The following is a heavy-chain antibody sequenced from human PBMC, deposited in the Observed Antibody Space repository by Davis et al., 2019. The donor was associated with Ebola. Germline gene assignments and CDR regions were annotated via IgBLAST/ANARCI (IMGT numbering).Heavy chain of an antibody. J-gene: IGHJ5*02. CDR2: IYYSGST. Sequence: GSLRLSCAVSGGSISSYYWSWIRQPPGKGLEWIGYIYYSGSTNYNPSLKSRVTISVDTSKNQFSLKLSSVTAADTAVYYCAAGRWFDPWGQGTLVTVSS. CDR3: AAGRWFDP. V-gene: IGHV4-59*08. CDR1: GGSISSYY.